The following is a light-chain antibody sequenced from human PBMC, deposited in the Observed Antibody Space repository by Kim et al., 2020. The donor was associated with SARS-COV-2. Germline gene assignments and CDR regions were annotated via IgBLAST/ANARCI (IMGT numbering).Light chain of an antibody. V-gene: IGKV3D-15*01. Sequence: APGESATLTCRASQSVNTTLAWYQQKGGRPPRILIYGASTRATGVPARFSGSGSGTDFTLTISSLQSEDFAVYYCQQYHDWAETFGQGTKVDIK. CDR3: QQYHDWAET. CDR2: GAS. CDR1: QSVNTT. J-gene: IGKJ1*01.